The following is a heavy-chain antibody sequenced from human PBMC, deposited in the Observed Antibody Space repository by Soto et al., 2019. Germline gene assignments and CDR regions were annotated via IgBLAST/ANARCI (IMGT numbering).Heavy chain of an antibody. D-gene: IGHD3-3*01. J-gene: IGHJ5*02. CDR2: ISAYNGNT. Sequence: QVQLVQSGAEVKKPGASVKVSCKASGYTFTSYGISWVRQAPGQGLEWMGWISAYNGNTNYAQKLQGRVTMTTDTSTSTDYMQLSSLKSHHTAVYYCARVPTNFYYDFEDCFDPWGQGTLVTVSS. CDR1: GYTFTSYG. V-gene: IGHV1-18*04. CDR3: ARVPTNFYYDFEDCFDP.